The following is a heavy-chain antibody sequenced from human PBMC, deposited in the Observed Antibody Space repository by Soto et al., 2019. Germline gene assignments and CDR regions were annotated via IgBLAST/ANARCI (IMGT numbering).Heavy chain of an antibody. J-gene: IGHJ6*02. CDR3: AREGYCSSTSCYGRYYYYGMDV. CDR1: GYTFTSYG. V-gene: IGHV1-18*01. D-gene: IGHD2-2*01. Sequence: ASVKVSCKASGYTFTSYGISWVRQAPGQRLEWMGWISAYNGNTNYAQKLQGRVTMTTDTSTSTAYMELRSLRSDDTAVYYCAREGYCSSTSCYGRYYYYGMDVWGQGTTVTVSS. CDR2: ISAYNGNT.